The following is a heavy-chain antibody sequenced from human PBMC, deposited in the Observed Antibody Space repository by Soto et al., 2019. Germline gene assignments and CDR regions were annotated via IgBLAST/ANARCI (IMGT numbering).Heavy chain of an antibody. CDR3: ARDHPNQGGSFDY. D-gene: IGHD6-25*01. J-gene: IGHJ4*02. CDR2: IIPIFGTA. CDR1: GGTFSSYA. Sequence: GASVKVSCKASGGTFSSYAISWVRQAPGQGLEWMGGIIPIFGTANYAQKFQGRVTITADESTSTAYMELSSLRSEDTAVYYCARDHPNQGGSFDYWGQGTLVTVSS. V-gene: IGHV1-69*13.